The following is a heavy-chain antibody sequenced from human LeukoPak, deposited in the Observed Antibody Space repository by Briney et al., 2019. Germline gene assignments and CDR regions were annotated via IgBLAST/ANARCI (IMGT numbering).Heavy chain of an antibody. D-gene: IGHD1-26*01. Sequence: GASVKVSCKASGYTFTGYYMHWVRQAPGQGLEWMGWINPNSGGTNYAQKFQGWVTMTRDTSISTAYMELRSLRSDDTAVCYCARVESPRIVGATLDYWGQGTLVTVSS. V-gene: IGHV1-2*04. CDR1: GYTFTGYY. CDR2: INPNSGGT. CDR3: ARVESPRIVGATLDY. J-gene: IGHJ4*02.